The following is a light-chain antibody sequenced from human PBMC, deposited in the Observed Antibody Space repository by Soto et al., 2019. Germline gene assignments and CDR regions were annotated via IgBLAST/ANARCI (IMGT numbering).Light chain of an antibody. V-gene: IGKV3-15*01. CDR1: QSVSSN. Sequence: EIVMTQSPATLSVSPGERATFSCRASQSVSSNLAWYQQKPGRAPRLLIYGASIRATGIPARFSGSGSGTEFTLTISTLQSEDFATYYCLQHNNFPLTFGQGTRLEIK. CDR3: LQHNNFPLT. CDR2: GAS. J-gene: IGKJ5*01.